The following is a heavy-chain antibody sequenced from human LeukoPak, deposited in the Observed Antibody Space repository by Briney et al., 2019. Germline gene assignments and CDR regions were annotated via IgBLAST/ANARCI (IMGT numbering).Heavy chain of an antibody. CDR1: GGTFSSYA. D-gene: IGHD3-9*01. CDR2: IIPIFGTA. CDR3: ASSGDDYDILTGYYTYYFDY. J-gene: IGHJ4*02. Sequence: SVKVSCKASGGTFSSYAISWVRQAPGQGLEWMGGIIPIFGTANYAQKFQGRVTITADESTSTAYMELSSLRSEDTAVYYCASSGDDYDILTGYYTYYFDYWGQGTLVTVSS. V-gene: IGHV1-69*13.